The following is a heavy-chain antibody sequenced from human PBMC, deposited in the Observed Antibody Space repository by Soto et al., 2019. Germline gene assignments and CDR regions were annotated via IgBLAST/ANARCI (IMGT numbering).Heavy chain of an antibody. CDR2: ISGSGGST. Sequence: PGGSLRLSCAASGFTFSSYAMSWVRQAPGKGLEWVSAISGSGGSTYYADSVKGRFTIPRDNSKNTLYLQMNSLRAEDTAVYYCAKRTEQQLVRGSWFDPWGQGTLVTVSS. V-gene: IGHV3-23*01. J-gene: IGHJ5*02. CDR1: GFTFSSYA. D-gene: IGHD6-13*01. CDR3: AKRTEQQLVRGSWFDP.